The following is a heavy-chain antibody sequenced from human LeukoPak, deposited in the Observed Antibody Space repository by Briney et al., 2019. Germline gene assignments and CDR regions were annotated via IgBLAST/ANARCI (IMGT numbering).Heavy chain of an antibody. J-gene: IGHJ6*02. CDR1: GFTFSDHY. Sequence: GGSLRLPCAASGFTFSDHYMDWVRQAPGKGLEWVGRTRNKANSYTTEYAASVKGGFTISRDDSKNSLYLQMNSLKTEDTAVYYCAGGYDSSGYYLDDYYYYGMDVWGQGTTVTVSS. CDR3: AGGYDSSGYYLDDYYYYGMDV. CDR2: TRNKANSYTT. D-gene: IGHD3-22*01. V-gene: IGHV3-72*01.